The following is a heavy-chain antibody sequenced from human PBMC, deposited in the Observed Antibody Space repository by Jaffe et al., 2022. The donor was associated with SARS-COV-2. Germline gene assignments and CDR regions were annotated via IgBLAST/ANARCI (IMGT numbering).Heavy chain of an antibody. D-gene: IGHD2-2*01. CDR2: IYYSGST. V-gene: IGHV4-59*01. Sequence: QVQLQESGPGLVKPSETLSLTCTVSGGSISSYYWSWIRQPPGKGLEWIGYIYYSGSTNYNPSLKSRVTISVDTSKNQFSLKLSSVTAADTAVYYCASTGYCSSTSCYQYYYGMDVWGQGTTVTVSS. CDR1: GGSISSYY. CDR3: ASTGYCSSTSCYQYYYGMDV. J-gene: IGHJ6*02.